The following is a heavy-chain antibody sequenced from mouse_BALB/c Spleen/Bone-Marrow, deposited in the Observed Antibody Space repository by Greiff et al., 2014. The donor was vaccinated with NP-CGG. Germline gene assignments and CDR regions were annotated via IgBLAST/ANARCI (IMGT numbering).Heavy chain of an antibody. CDR2: ISSGSSTI. CDR3: ARDVPLYDVGYFDY. V-gene: IGHV5-17*02. J-gene: IGHJ2*01. D-gene: IGHD2-14*01. Sequence: VHVKQSGGGLVQPGGSRKLSCAASGFTFSSFGMHWVRQAPEKGLEWVAYISSGSSTIYYADTVKGRFTISRDNPKNTLFLQMTSLRSEDTAMYYCARDVPLYDVGYFDYWGQGTTLTVSS. CDR1: GFTFSSFG.